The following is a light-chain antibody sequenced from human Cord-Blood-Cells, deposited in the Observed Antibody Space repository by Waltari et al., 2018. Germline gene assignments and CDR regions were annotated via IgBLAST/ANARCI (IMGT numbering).Light chain of an antibody. Sequence: DIQMTQSPSTLSASVGDRVTITCRASQSISSWLAWYQQKPGKAPKLLIYKASSLESGVPSRFSGSGSGTEFTLTISSLQPDDFATYYCQQYNSYSSFGPGTNVDIK. J-gene: IGKJ3*01. CDR1: QSISSW. CDR3: QQYNSYSS. CDR2: KAS. V-gene: IGKV1-5*03.